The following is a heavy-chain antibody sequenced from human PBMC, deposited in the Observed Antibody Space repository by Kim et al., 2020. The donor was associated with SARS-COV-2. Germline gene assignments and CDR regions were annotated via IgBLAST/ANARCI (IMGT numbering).Heavy chain of an antibody. D-gene: IGHD6-19*01. V-gene: IGHV3-74*01. J-gene: IGHJ4*02. CDR2: DGSTP. CDR3: AAVTGTVN. Sequence: DGSTPTYADSVKGRFTIARDNAKNTLYLQMNSLRVEDTAVYHCAAVTGTVNWGQGTLVIVSS.